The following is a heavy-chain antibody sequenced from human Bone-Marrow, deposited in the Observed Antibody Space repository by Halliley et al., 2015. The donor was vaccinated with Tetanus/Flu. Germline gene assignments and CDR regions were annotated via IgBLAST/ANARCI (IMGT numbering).Heavy chain of an antibody. V-gene: IGHV4-4*01. D-gene: IGHD6-13*01. J-gene: IGHJ4*02. CDR2: IYHGGRP. CDR3: AGHLVTPGTRGFDS. Sequence: TLSLTCAVSGGSITTSNWWSWVRQPPGKGLEWIGEIYHGGRPHYNPALESRIIMSVDKSNNQFSLRLTSLTAADTAVYFCAGHLVTPGTRGFDSWGQGALVTVSS. CDR1: GGSITTSNW.